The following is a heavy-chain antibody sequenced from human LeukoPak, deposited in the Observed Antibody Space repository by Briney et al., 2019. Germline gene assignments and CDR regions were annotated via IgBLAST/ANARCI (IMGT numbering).Heavy chain of an antibody. J-gene: IGHJ4*02. CDR1: GFTFDDYG. V-gene: IGHV3-23*01. Sequence: PGGSLRLSCAASGFTFDDYGMSWVRQPPGKGLGLGSTISDGGGITYYADSVKGRYTISRDNSKNTLFLQMNSLRAEDTAVYYCAKSRGSGSSMARGVNFDYWGQGTVVTVSS. CDR2: ISDGGGIT. D-gene: IGHD3-10*01. CDR3: AKSRGSGSSMARGVNFDY.